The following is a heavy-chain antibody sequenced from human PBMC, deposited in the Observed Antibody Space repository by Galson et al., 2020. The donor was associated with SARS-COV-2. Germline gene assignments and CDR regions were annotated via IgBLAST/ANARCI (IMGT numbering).Heavy chain of an antibody. CDR1: GFTFSNYA. CDR2: ISYDGSNK. Sequence: GGSLRLSCAASGFTFSNYAMHWVRQAPGKGLEWVAVISYDGSNKYYADSVKGRFTISRDNSKNTLYLQMNRLRAEDTAVYYCAGWEVGVTRDWFDPWGQGTLVIFPS. J-gene: IGHJ5*02. D-gene: IGHD3-22*01. V-gene: IGHV3-30-3*01. CDR3: AGWEVGVTRDWFDP.